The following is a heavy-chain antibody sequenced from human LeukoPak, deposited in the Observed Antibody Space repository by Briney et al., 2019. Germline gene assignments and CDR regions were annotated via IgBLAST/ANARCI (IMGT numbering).Heavy chain of an antibody. CDR3: AKDAEMATTYSY. Sequence: GGSLRLSCTASGFTFSSYEMNWVRQAPGKGLEWVSYISSSGSTIYYADSVKGRFTISRDNSKNTLYLQMNSLRAEDTAVYYCAKDAEMATTYSYWGQGTLVTVSS. CDR2: ISSSGSTI. V-gene: IGHV3-48*03. CDR1: GFTFSSYE. J-gene: IGHJ4*02. D-gene: IGHD5-24*01.